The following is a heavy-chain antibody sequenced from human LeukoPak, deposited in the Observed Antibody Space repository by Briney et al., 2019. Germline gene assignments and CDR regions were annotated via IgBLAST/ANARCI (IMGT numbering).Heavy chain of an antibody. CDR2: ISYDGSNK. Sequence: PGGSLRLSCAASGFTFSSYGMHWVRQAPGKGLEWVAVISYDGSNKYYADSVKGRFTISRDNSKNTLYLQMNSLRAEDTAVYYCAILRRSHPCYYYYYGMDVWGQGTTVTVSS. J-gene: IGHJ6*02. CDR3: AILRRSHPCYYYYYGMDV. V-gene: IGHV3-30*03. D-gene: IGHD1-26*01. CDR1: GFTFSSYG.